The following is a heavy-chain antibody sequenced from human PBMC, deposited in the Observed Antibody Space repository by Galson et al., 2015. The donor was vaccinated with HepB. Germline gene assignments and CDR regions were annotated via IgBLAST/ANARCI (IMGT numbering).Heavy chain of an antibody. CDR2: IWYDGSNK. CDR3: AAHLYYYDSSGYPEEKDFDI. CDR1: GFTFSSYG. V-gene: IGHV3-33*08. Sequence: SLRLSCAASGFTFSSYGMHWVRQAPGKGLEWVAVIWYDGSNKYYADSVKGRFTISRDNSKNTLYLQMNSLRAEDTAVYYCAAHLYYYDSSGYPEEKDFDIWGQGTMVTVSS. J-gene: IGHJ3*02. D-gene: IGHD3-22*01.